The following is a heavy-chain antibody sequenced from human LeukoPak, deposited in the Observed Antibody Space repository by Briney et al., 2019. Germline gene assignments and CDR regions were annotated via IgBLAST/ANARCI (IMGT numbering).Heavy chain of an antibody. CDR1: GGTFSSYA. D-gene: IGHD6-19*01. J-gene: IGHJ4*02. V-gene: IGHV1-69*05. CDR3: ATGYSSGWYSY. Sequence: SVEVSCKASGGTFSSYAISWVRQAPGQGLEWMGGIIPIFGTANYAQKFQGRVTITTDESTSTAYMELSSLRSEDTAVYYCATGYSSGWYSYWGQGTLVAVSS. CDR2: IIPIFGTA.